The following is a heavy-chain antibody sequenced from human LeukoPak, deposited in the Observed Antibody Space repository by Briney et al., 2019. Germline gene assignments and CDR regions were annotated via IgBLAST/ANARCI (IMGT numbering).Heavy chain of an antibody. V-gene: IGHV3-23*01. D-gene: IGHD3-22*01. Sequence: QPGGSLRLSCAASGFTFSIYAMSWVRQAPGKGLQWVSSITSSGDGTYYADSVKGRFTISRDNSENMLYLQMNSLRVEDTAVYFCAKDRPNYYGSNGHYYRRDGDYWGQGTPVTVSS. CDR3: AKDRPNYYGSNGHYYRRDGDY. J-gene: IGHJ4*02. CDR2: ITSSGDGT. CDR1: GFTFSIYA.